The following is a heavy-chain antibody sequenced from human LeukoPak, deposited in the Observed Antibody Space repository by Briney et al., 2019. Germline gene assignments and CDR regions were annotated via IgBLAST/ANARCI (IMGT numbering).Heavy chain of an antibody. J-gene: IGHJ4*02. V-gene: IGHV3-30*04. D-gene: IGHD5-12*01. CDR1: GFTFCSYA. CDR2: ISYDGSDK. Sequence: GGSLRLSCAASGFTFCSYAMYWVRQAPGKGLEWVAVISYDGSDKFYADSVKGRFTISRDSSKNTLYLQMNSLRPEDTAVYYCARARPSMWIDYWGQGTLVTVSS. CDR3: ARARPSMWIDY.